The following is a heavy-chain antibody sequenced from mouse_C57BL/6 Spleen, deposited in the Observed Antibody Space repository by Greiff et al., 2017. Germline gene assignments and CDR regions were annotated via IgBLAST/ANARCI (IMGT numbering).Heavy chain of an antibody. CDR2: IFPGSGST. J-gene: IGHJ4*01. CDR1: GYTFTDYY. V-gene: IGHV1-75*01. CDR3: ARNPYYYGSSHYAMDY. D-gene: IGHD1-1*01. Sequence: QVQLQQSGPELVKPGASVKISCKASGYTFTDYYINWVKQRPGQGLEWIGWIFPGSGSTYYNEKFKGKATLTVDKSSSTAYMLLSSLTSEDSAVYFCARNPYYYGSSHYAMDYWGQGTSVTVSS.